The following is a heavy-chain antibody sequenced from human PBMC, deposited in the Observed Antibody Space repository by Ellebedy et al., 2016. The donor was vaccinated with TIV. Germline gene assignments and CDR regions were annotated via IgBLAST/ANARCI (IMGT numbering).Heavy chain of an antibody. CDR3: ARQSWVPAAMDRNWFNP. D-gene: IGHD2-2*01. J-gene: IGHJ5*02. V-gene: IGHV4-39*01. CDR1: GGSISSSSYY. Sequence: SETLSLTXTVSGGSISSSSYYWGWIRQPPGKGLEWIGSIYYSGSTYYNPSLKSRVTISVDTSKNQFSLKLSSVTAADTAVYYCARQSWVPAAMDRNWFNPWGQGTLVTVSS. CDR2: IYYSGST.